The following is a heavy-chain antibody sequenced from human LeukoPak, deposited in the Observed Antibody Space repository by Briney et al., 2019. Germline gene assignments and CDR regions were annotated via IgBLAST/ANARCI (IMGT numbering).Heavy chain of an antibody. Sequence: GGSLRLSCAASGFTFSTYSMNWVRQAPGKGLVWVSYISSSSSTIYYADSVKGRFTISRDKAKNSLYLQMNSLRAEDTAVYYCARGGSPDYGDYNWFDPWGQGTLVTVSS. CDR3: ARGGSPDYGDYNWFDP. CDR2: ISSSSSTI. D-gene: IGHD4-17*01. J-gene: IGHJ5*02. CDR1: GFTFSTYS. V-gene: IGHV3-48*01.